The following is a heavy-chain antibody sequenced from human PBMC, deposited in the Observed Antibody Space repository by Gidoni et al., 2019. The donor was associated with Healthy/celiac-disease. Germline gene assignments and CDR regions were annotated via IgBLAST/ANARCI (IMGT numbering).Heavy chain of an antibody. CDR2: ISSNGGST. D-gene: IGHD7-27*01. CDR3: VKYLQRGNWENFDY. V-gene: IGHV3-64D*06. Sequence: EVQLVEPGGGWVEPGGSLSLSCSASGFTFSSYAMHWVRQAPGKGLEYVSAISSNGGSTYYADSVKGRFTISRDNSKNTLYLQMSSLSAEDTAVYYCVKYLQRGNWENFDYWGQGTLVTVSS. CDR1: GFTFSSYA. J-gene: IGHJ4*02.